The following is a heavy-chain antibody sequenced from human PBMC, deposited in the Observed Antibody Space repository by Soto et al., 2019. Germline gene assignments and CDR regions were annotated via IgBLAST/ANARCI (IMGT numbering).Heavy chain of an antibody. CDR3: ARGGQLRGGMDV. V-gene: IGHV3-53*01. CDR1: GFTVISHY. Sequence: GASLRLSCAASGFTVISHYMTWVRQAPGRGLEWVSFLYSGGSTYYADSVKGRFTISRDNSKNTLYLQMNSLRAEDTAVYYCARGGQLRGGMDVWGQGITLSVSS. J-gene: IGHJ6*02. CDR2: LYSGGST. D-gene: IGHD1-1*01.